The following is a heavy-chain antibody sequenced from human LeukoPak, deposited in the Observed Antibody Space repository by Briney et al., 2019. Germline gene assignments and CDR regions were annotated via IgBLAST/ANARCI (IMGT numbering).Heavy chain of an antibody. CDR2: IIPILGIA. V-gene: IGHV1-69*04. CDR3: ARVDTAMVIDY. J-gene: IGHJ4*02. D-gene: IGHD5-18*01. Sequence: ASVKVSCKASGGTFSSYAISWVRQAPGQGLEWMGRIIPILGIANYAQKFQGRVTITADKSTSTAYKELSSLRSEDTAVYYCARVDTAMVIDYWGQGTLVTVSS. CDR1: GGTFSSYA.